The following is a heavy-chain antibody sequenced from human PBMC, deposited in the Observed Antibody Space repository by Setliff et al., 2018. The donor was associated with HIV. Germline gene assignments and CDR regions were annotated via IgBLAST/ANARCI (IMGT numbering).Heavy chain of an antibody. D-gene: IGHD4-17*01. V-gene: IGHV4-61*08. CDR1: GASVSSGGFY. J-gene: IGHJ4*02. CDR3: ARAAAGNTGPFDL. CDR2: IYYTGST. Sequence: SETLSLTCTASGASVSSGGFYWSWIRQPPGKGLEWIGYIYYTGSTYYNPSLNDRATISLDTSKNQFSLKLSSVTAADTAVYYCARAAAGNTGPFDLWGQGSPVTVSS.